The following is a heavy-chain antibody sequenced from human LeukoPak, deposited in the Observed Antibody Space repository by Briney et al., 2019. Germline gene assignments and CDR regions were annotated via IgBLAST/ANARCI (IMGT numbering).Heavy chain of an antibody. CDR1: GYTFTGYY. CDR3: ARDDSSGWYGNLDY. V-gene: IGHV1-2*02. J-gene: IGHJ4*02. CDR2: INPNSGGT. D-gene: IGHD6-19*01. Sequence: ASLKVSCKASGYTFTGYYVHCGRQAPGQGLEWMGWINPNSGGTNYAQTFQGRVTMTRDTSISTAYMELSRRRSDVMAVYYCARDDSSGWYGNLDYWGQGTLVTVSS.